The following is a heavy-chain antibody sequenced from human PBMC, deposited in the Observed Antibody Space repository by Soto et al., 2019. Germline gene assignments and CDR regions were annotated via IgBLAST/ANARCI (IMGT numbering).Heavy chain of an antibody. Sequence: SETLSLTCAVYGGSFSGYYWSWIRQPPGKGLEWIGEINHSGSTNYNPSLKSRVTISIDRAKNQFSLKLSSVTAADTAVYYCARGRRYYGFPSGDWFDPWGQGTLVTVSS. J-gene: IGHJ5*02. CDR1: GGSFSGYY. CDR3: ARGRRYYGFPSGDWFDP. V-gene: IGHV4-34*01. D-gene: IGHD3-10*01. CDR2: INHSGST.